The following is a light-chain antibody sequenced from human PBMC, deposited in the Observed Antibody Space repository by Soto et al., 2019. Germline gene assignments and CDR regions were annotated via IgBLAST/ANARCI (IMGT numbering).Light chain of an antibody. CDR3: ATWDSNTRV. J-gene: IGLJ3*02. CDR1: SGHRSYL. Sequence: QLVLTQSASASASLGSSVKLTCTLSSGHRSYLIAWHQQQPGKGPRYLMYLEGSGSYNKGSGVPDRFSGSTSGADRYLTISHLPFDDAADYYCATWDSNTRVFGGGTKLTVL. CDR2: LEGSGSY. V-gene: IGLV4-60*02.